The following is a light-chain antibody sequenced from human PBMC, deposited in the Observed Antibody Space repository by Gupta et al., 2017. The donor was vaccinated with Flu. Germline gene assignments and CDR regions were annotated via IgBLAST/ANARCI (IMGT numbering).Light chain of an antibody. J-gene: IGLJ1*01. Sequence: GANMVVHWYQQLPGTTPRLIIYDNKNRPSGVPDRFSGSKSGTTASLAITALQAEDEATYYCQSFDTGLSGYVLGTGTKVFVL. V-gene: IGLV1-40*01. CDR3: QSFDTGLSGYV. CDR1: GANMV. CDR2: DNK.